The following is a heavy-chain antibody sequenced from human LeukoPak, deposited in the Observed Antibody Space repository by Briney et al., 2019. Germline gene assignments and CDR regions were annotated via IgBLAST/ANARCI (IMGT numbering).Heavy chain of an antibody. CDR2: ISHDGTNK. CDR3: AKVNYYESSGYYDS. J-gene: IGHJ4*02. Sequence: PGRSLRLSCAASGFPFSSYGMHWVRQAPGKGLEWVAVISHDGTNKYYVDSVKGRFTISRDNSKNTLYLQMNSLRAEDTAVYYCAKVNYYESSGYYDSWGQGTLVTVSS. V-gene: IGHV3-30*18. CDR1: GFPFSSYG. D-gene: IGHD3-22*01.